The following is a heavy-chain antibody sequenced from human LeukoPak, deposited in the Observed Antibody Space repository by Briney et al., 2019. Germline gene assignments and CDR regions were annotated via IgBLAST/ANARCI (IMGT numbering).Heavy chain of an antibody. CDR2: ISWNSASI. D-gene: IGHD5-12*01. J-gene: IGHJ4*02. Sequence: PGRSLRLSCAASGFTFHHYAIHWVRHVPGKDLEWVSGISWNSASIGYADSVKGRFTISRDNAKNSVYLQMDSLRAEDTAFYYCAKDKAPLYSGYDWDLDFWGQGTLVTVSS. CDR3: AKDKAPLYSGYDWDLDF. V-gene: IGHV3-9*01. CDR1: GFTFHHYA.